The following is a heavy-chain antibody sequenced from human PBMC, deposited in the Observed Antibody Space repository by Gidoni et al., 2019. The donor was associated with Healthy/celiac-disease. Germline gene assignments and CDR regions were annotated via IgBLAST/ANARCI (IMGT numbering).Heavy chain of an antibody. D-gene: IGHD1-1*01. CDR2: ISGGGGST. CDR1: GLTFSSYA. J-gene: IGHJ4*02. V-gene: IGHV3-23*01. CDR3: ARRPTGGFFDY. Sequence: EVQLLESGGGSVQPGWPLILSCAASGLTFSSYALGWVRQAPGKGLEWVSAISGGGGSTYYADSVKGRFTISRDNSKNTLYLQMNSLRAEDTAVYFCARRPTGGFFDYWGQGTLVTVSS.